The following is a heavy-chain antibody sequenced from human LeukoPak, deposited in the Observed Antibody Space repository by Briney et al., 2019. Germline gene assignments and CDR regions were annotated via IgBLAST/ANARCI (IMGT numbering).Heavy chain of an antibody. D-gene: IGHD3-10*02. Sequence: GGSLRLSCAASGFPFSSYEMNWVRQAPGKGLEWVSYISSSGSTIYYADSVKCRFTISRDNAKNSLYLQMNSLRAEDTAVYYCAELGITMIGGVWGKGTTVTISS. CDR2: ISSSGSTI. CDR3: AELGITMIGGV. V-gene: IGHV3-48*03. J-gene: IGHJ6*04. CDR1: GFPFSSYE.